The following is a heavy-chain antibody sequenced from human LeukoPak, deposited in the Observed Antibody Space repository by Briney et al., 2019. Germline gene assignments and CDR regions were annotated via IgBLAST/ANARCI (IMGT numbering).Heavy chain of an antibody. CDR2: ISYNGGST. CDR3: VRRTGNYFDY. CDR1: GFTLSSHA. D-gene: IGHD3/OR15-3a*01. V-gene: IGHV3-64D*09. Sequence: GGSLRLSCSASGFTLSSHAMHWVRQAPGKALEYVSAISYNGGSTYYTNSVKDRFTISRDNSKNTLYLQMSSLRPEDAAVFYCVRRTGNYFDYWGQGTLVTVSS. J-gene: IGHJ4*02.